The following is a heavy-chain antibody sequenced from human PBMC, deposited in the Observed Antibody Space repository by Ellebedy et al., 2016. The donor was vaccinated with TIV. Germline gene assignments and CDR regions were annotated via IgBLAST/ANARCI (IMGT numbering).Heavy chain of an antibody. CDR1: GFTFSTYA. J-gene: IGHJ2*01. CDR3: ASSVPAAPWYFDL. D-gene: IGHD2-2*01. CDR2: ISGSGDST. Sequence: GGPLRLSXAASGFTFSTYAMSWVRQAPGKGLEWVSAISGSGDSTYYADSVKGRFTISRDNSKNTLYLQMNSLRAEDTAVYYCASSVPAAPWYFDLWGRGTLVTVSS. V-gene: IGHV3-23*01.